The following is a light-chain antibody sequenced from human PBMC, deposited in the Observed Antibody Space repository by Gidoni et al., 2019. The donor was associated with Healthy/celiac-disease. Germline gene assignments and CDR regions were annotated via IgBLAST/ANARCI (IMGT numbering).Light chain of an antibody. V-gene: IGKV1D-8*01. CDR1: QCIISY. Sequence: VIWLTQSPSLLSASTGYRVTISCRISQCIISYLAWYQPQPGKDPELLIYAASTLQRGVLSRFSGSGSGSDFTLTISCLQSEDFATYYWQQYYSFPPSFGQGTRLEIK. CDR3: QQYYSFPPS. CDR2: AAS. J-gene: IGKJ5*01.